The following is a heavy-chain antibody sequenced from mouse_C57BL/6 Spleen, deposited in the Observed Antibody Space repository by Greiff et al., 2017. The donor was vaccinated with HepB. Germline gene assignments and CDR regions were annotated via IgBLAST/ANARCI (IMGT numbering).Heavy chain of an antibody. CDR3: ARHPYDAYFAWFAY. CDR1: GFTFSDYG. D-gene: IGHD2-3*01. V-gene: IGHV5-17*01. J-gene: IGHJ3*01. Sequence: EVQVVESGGGLVKPGGSLKLSCAASGFTFSDYGMHWVRQAPEKGLEWVAYISSGSSTIYYADTVKGRFTITRDNAKNTLFLQMTSLRSEDTAMYYCARHPYDAYFAWFAYWGQGTLVTVSA. CDR2: ISSGSSTI.